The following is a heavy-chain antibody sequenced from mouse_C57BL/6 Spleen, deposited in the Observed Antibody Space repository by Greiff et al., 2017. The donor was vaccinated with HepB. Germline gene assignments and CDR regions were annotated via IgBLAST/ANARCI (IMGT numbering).Heavy chain of an antibody. D-gene: IGHD3-2*02. CDR1: GFNIKDYY. CDR2: IDPEDGET. J-gene: IGHJ3*01. CDR3: ARSTAQATWFAY. Sequence: EVQLQQSGAELVKPGASVKLSCTASGFNIKDYYMHWVKQRTEQGLEWIGRIDPEDGETKYAPQFQGKATITADTSSNTAYLQLSSLTSEDTAVYYCARSTAQATWFAYWGQGTLVTVSA. V-gene: IGHV14-2*01.